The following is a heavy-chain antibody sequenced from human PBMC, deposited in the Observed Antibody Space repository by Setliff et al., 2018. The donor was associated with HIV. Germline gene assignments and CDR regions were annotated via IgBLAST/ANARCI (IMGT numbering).Heavy chain of an antibody. V-gene: IGHV1-46*01. CDR1: GYTFISYF. J-gene: IGHJ1*01. D-gene: IGHD1-1*01. CDR2: IDPSGGST. CDR3: ATHPRGTTQIED. Sequence: ASLKVSCKASGYTFISYFMHWVRQAPGQGLEWMGTIDPSGGSTNYAQKFQGRVTMTRDASTSTVYMDLSSLRSEDTAVYYCATHPRGTTQIEDWGQGSLVTVSS.